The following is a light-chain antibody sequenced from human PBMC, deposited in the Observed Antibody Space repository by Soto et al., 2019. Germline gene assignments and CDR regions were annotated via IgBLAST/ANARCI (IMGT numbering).Light chain of an antibody. J-gene: IGKJ2*01. CDR1: QSVSSSY. CDR3: QQSRTPPYT. V-gene: IGKV3D-20*01. CDR2: DAS. Sequence: EIVLTQSPATLSLSPGERATLSCGASQSVSSSYLAWYQQKPGLAPRLLFYDASSRAPGIPDRFSGSGSGTAFTRAISKLEPQDFAAYFCQQSRTPPYTFGEGTELDSK.